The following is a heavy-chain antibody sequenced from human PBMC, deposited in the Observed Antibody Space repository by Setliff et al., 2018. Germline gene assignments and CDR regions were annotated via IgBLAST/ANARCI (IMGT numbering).Heavy chain of an antibody. V-gene: IGHV1-18*01. J-gene: IGHJ4*02. CDR2: ISPYSGES. D-gene: IGHD3-16*01. CDR3: TRSRAPRVVLAADFGL. Sequence: KVSCKTSGFRFTSFGFSWVRQAPGQGLEWMGWISPYSGESNYAQKFQDRLTVTADTSTKTTYMELRSLTSDDTAVYFCTRSRAPRVVLAADFGLWGQGTLVTVSS. CDR1: GFRFTSFG.